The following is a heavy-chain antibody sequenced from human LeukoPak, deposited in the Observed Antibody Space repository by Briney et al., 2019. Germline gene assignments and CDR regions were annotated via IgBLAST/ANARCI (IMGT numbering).Heavy chain of an antibody. CDR1: GGSISSSSYY. CDR2: IYYSGST. J-gene: IGHJ5*02. Sequence: SETPSLTCTVSGGSISSSSYYWSWIRQPPGKGLEWIGSIYYSGSTYYNPSLKSRVTISVDTSKNQFSLKLSSVTAADTAVYYCARRRKYSYGYLSWFDPWGQGTLVTVSS. D-gene: IGHD5-18*01. CDR3: ARRRKYSYGYLSWFDP. V-gene: IGHV4-39*01.